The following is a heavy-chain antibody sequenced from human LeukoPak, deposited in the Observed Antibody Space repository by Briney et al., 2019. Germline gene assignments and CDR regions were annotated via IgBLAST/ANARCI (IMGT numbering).Heavy chain of an antibody. Sequence: SETLFLTCTVSGGSISSYYWSWIRQPPGKGLEWIGYIYYSGSTNYNPSLKSRVTISVDTSKNQFSLKLSSVTAADTAVYYCARSGFLPYGDYEFEVENWGQGTLVTVSS. CDR2: IYYSGST. CDR3: ARSGFLPYGDYEFEVEN. CDR1: GGSISSYY. D-gene: IGHD4-17*01. J-gene: IGHJ4*02. V-gene: IGHV4-59*01.